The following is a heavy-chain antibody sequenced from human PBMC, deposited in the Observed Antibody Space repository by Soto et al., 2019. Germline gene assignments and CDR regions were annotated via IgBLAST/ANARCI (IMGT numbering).Heavy chain of an antibody. D-gene: IGHD3-22*01. CDR1: GFTFSSYA. J-gene: IGHJ6*02. V-gene: IGHV3-30-3*01. CDR2: ISYDGSNK. CDR3: ANNYYDSSGYYLSYYYHGMDV. Sequence: GGSLRLSCAASGFTFSSYAMHWVRQAPGKGLEWVAVISYDGSNKYYADSVKGRFTISRDNSKNTLYLQMNSLRAEDTAVYYCANNYYDSSGYYLSYYYHGMDVWGQGTTVTVSS.